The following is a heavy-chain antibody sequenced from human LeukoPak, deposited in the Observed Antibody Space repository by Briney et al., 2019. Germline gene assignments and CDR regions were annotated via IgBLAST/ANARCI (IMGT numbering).Heavy chain of an antibody. V-gene: IGHV1-69*06. Sequence: SVKVSCKASGGTFSSYAISWVRQAPGQGLEWMGGIIPIFGTASYAQKFQGRVTITADKSTSTAYMELSSLRSDDTAVYYCARDGYSGSVWFDYWGQGTLVTVSS. CDR3: ARDGYSGSVWFDY. J-gene: IGHJ4*02. CDR1: GGTFSSYA. CDR2: IIPIFGTA. D-gene: IGHD5-12*01.